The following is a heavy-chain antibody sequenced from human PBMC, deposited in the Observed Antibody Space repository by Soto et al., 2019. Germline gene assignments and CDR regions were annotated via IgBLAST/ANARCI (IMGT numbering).Heavy chain of an antibody. CDR2: MNPNSGNT. J-gene: IGHJ6*04. D-gene: IGHD3-3*01. V-gene: IGHV1-8*01. CDR1: GYTFTSYD. CDR3: ARGFDDFWSGYYADV. Sequence: GASVRVSGKASGYTFTSYDINWVRQATGQGLEWMGWMNPNSGNTGYAQKFQGRVTMTRNTSISTAYMELSSLRSEDTAVYYCARGFDDFWSGYYADVWGKGTTVTVSS.